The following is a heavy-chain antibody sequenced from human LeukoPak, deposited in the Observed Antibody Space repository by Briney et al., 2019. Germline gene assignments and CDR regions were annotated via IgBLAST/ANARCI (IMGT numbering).Heavy chain of an antibody. CDR2: IYTSGST. CDR1: GDSISGFY. CDR3: ARGPGYCSGGSCYSGFDY. V-gene: IGHV4-4*07. D-gene: IGHD2-15*01. Sequence: SETLSLTCTVSGDSISGFYWSWIRQAAGKGLEWIGHIYTSGSTNYNPSLKSRVTMSVDMSKNQFSLKLRSVTAADTAVYYCARGPGYCSGGSCYSGFDYWGQGTLVTVSS. J-gene: IGHJ4*02.